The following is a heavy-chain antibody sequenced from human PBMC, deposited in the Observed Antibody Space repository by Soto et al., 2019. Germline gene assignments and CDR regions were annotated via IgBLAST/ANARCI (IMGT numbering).Heavy chain of an antibody. Sequence: QVQLQESGPGLVKPSETLSLSCNVSGGSISSDDFFWSWVRQHPARGLEWIGYIYHSGTTYYNPSLQSRITMSVDTSKNQSSLKLRSVTAADTAVYFCARDEDHGSGRSGGMDVWGQGTAVTVS. J-gene: IGHJ6*02. CDR1: GGSISSDDFF. CDR3: ARDEDHGSGRSGGMDV. D-gene: IGHD3-10*01. CDR2: IYHSGTT. V-gene: IGHV4-31*03.